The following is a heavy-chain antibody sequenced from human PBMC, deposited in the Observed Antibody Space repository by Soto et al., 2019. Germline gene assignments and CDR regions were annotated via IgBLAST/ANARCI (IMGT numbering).Heavy chain of an antibody. CDR3: ARALTVAGYYFDY. CDR2: IYYSGHT. V-gene: IGHV4-59*01. Sequence: PSETLSLTCTVAGGSISGYYWNWIRKPPGKGLEWIGYIYYSGHTSYNPSLKSRVTISIDTSKNQFSLKLSSVTVADTAVYYCARALTVAGYYFDYWGQGALVTV. D-gene: IGHD6-19*01. CDR1: GGSISGYY. J-gene: IGHJ4*02.